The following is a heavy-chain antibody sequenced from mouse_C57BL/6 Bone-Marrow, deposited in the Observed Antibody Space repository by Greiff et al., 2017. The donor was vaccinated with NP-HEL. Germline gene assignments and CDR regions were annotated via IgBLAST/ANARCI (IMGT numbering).Heavy chain of an antibody. CDR2: IDPSDSYT. V-gene: IGHV1-59*01. Sequence: QVQLQQPGAELVRPGTSVKLSCKASGYTFTSYWMHWVKQRPGQGLEWIGVIDPSDSYTNYNQKFKGKATLTVDTSSSTAYMQLSSLTSEDSAVYYCARWYYGSRNWYFDVWGTGTTVTVSS. J-gene: IGHJ1*03. CDR1: GYTFTSYW. CDR3: ARWYYGSRNWYFDV. D-gene: IGHD1-1*01.